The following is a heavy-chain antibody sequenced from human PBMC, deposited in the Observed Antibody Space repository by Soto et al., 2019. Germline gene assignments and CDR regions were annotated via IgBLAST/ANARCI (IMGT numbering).Heavy chain of an antibody. J-gene: IGHJ6*03. Sequence: GGSLRLSCAASGLSFNDYYISCIRQAPNKQMEWVSYNSSSSSYTIYADSVKGRFIISRDNSKNTLHLQMNSLRAEDTAFYYCAKDTSSSPYYMDVWGKGTTVTVS. CDR3: AKDTSSSPYYMDV. CDR2: NSSSSSYT. V-gene: IGHV3-11*03. CDR1: GLSFNDYY. D-gene: IGHD6-13*01.